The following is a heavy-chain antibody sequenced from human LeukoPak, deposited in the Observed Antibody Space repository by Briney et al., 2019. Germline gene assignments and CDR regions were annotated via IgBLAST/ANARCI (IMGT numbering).Heavy chain of an antibody. Sequence: PGGSLRLSCADPGFTPSPSPMNWVRQAPGKGLEWVSYISGPSDTIHYADSVKGRFTISRDNAKNSLYLQMNSLGAEDRAVYYCARDRGRDRYFDSWGQGTLVTVSS. CDR2: ISGPSDTI. CDR3: ARDRGRDRYFDS. D-gene: IGHD5-24*01. CDR1: GFTPSPSP. J-gene: IGHJ4*03. V-gene: IGHV3-48*04.